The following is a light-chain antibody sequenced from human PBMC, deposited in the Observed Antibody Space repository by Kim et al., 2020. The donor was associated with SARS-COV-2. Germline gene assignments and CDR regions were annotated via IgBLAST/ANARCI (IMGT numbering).Light chain of an antibody. V-gene: IGLV2-14*03. J-gene: IGLJ3*02. CDR3: SSFTTRSTLV. Sequence: QSISIACTGTSSNIGSYNYVSWHQQHPGKAPKLMIYDVNKRPSGISSLFSGSKSGSTASLTISGLQAEDEADYYCSSFTTRSTLVFGGGTKVTVL. CDR2: DVN. CDR1: SSNIGSYNY.